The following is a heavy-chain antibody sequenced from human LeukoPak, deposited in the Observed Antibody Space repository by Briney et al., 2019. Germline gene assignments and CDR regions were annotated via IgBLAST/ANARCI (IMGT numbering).Heavy chain of an antibody. Sequence: GSLRLSCAASGFNFGSSSMSWVRQAPGKGLEWVSSIIASGGSTFYAASVKGRFTTSGDNSKNALSLQMNSLRAEDTAVYYCAKRDSSGSLYFDYWGQGTPVTVSS. CDR3: AKRDSSGSLYFDY. D-gene: IGHD3-22*01. J-gene: IGHJ4*02. CDR2: IIASGGST. V-gene: IGHV3-23*01. CDR1: GFNFGSSS.